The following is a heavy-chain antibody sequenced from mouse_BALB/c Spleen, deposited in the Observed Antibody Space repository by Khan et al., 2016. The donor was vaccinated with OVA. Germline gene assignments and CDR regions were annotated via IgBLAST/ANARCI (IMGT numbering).Heavy chain of an antibody. CDR2: ISSTGST. V-gene: IGHV3-2*02. J-gene: IGHJ4*01. CDR3: ARSLYYGYRYALDF. CDR1: GYSITSDYA. Sequence: EVKLLESGPGLVKPSQSLSLTCTVTGYSITSDYAWNWIRQFPGNKLEWMGYISSTGSTSYNPSLKSRISTTRDTSKNQFFLKLKSVTTVNTATYYCARSLYYGYRYALDFWGRGTSVTVSS. D-gene: IGHD2-2*01.